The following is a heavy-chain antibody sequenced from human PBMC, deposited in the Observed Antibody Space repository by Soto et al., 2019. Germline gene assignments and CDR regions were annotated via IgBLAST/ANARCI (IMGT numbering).Heavy chain of an antibody. CDR2: FSSSSSTI. J-gene: IGHJ5*02. CDR3: AREADYVNWFDP. V-gene: IGHV3-48*01. Sequence: EVQLVESGGGLVQPGGSLRLSFAASGFTLVSNSLNWVRRAPGKGLEWVSYFSSSSSTIYYADSVKGRFTISRDNAKNSLYLQMNSLRAEDTAVYYCAREADYVNWFDPWGQGTLVTVSS. D-gene: IGHD4-17*01. CDR1: GFTLVSNS.